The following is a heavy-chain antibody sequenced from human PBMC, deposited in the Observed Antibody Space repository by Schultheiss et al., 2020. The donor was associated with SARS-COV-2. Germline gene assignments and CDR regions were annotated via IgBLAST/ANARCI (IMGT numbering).Heavy chain of an antibody. CDR3: VGSIVVVIFDY. CDR1: GGSFSGYY. D-gene: IGHD3-22*01. Sequence: SETLSLTCAVYGGSFSGYYWSWIRQPPGKGLEWIGYIYYSGSTNYNPSLKSRVTISVDTSKNQFSLKLSSVTAADTAVYYCVGSIVVVIFDYWGQGTLVTVSS. CDR2: IYYSGST. J-gene: IGHJ4*02. V-gene: IGHV4-59*12.